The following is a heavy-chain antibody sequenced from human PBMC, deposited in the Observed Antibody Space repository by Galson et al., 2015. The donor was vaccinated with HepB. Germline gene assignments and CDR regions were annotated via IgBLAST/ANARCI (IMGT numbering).Heavy chain of an antibody. J-gene: IGHJ2*01. D-gene: IGHD3-10*01. CDR2: IIPIFGTA. V-gene: IGHV1-69*13. Sequence: SVKVSCKASGGTFSSYAISWVRQAPGQGLEWMGGIIPIFGTANYAQKFQGRVTITADESTSTAYMELSSLRSEDTAVYYCARPFNYGSGSFSWYFELWGRGTLVTVSS. CDR3: ARPFNYGSGSFSWYFEL. CDR1: GGTFSSYA.